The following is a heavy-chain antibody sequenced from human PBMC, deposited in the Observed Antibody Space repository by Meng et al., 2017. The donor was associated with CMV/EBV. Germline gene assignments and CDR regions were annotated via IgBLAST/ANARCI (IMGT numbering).Heavy chain of an antibody. CDR1: GFTFSNYG. Sequence: CAASGFTFSNYGMHWVCQAPGKGLEWVALIAYDGNNKKYADSVKGRFTISRDNSKNTLYLQMNSLRAEDTAVYYCAKTTEYSYGYFDYWGQGTLVTVSS. CDR2: IAYDGNNK. J-gene: IGHJ4*02. D-gene: IGHD5-18*01. CDR3: AKTTEYSYGYFDY. V-gene: IGHV3-30*18.